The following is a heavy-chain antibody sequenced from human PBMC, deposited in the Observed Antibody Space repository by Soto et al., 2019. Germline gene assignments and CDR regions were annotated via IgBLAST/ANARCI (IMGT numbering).Heavy chain of an antibody. CDR2: IKEDGSER. D-gene: IGHD3-22*01. J-gene: IGHJ4*02. Sequence: GGSLRLSCAASGFTFSRFWMTWVRQAPGKGLEWVANIKEDGSERYYVDSVRGRFTISRDNVKNSLYLQMNSLRAEDTAVYYCANEGVDYYDSSGYYFVYWGQGTLVTVSS. V-gene: IGHV3-7*03. CDR1: GFTFSRFW. CDR3: ANEGVDYYDSSGYYFVY.